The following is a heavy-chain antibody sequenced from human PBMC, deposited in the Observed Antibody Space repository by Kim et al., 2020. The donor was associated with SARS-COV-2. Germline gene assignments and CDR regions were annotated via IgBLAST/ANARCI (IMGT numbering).Heavy chain of an antibody. CDR2: VYYSGNT. CDR1: GDSISNYY. J-gene: IGHJ4*02. V-gene: IGHV4-59*08. D-gene: IGHD3-22*01. Sequence: SETLSLTCTVSGDSISNYYWTWIRQPPGKGLEWIGYVYYSGNTNYNPSLKSRLTISVDTSKNQFSLKLASVTAADTAVYYCAVRDYYDTSGRYAYWGQGTLVTVSS. CDR3: AVRDYYDTSGRYAY.